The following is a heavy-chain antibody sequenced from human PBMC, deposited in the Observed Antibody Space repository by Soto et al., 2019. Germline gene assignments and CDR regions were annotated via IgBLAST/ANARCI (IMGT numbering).Heavy chain of an antibody. CDR1: GYKFSNST. CDR2: ITASAGTT. Sequence: EVQLLESGGGLTRPGGPLSLSCTAFGYKFSNSTMSGVRQVPGEGLEWVSTITASAGTTYSADSVKGRFDISRDTSNNTLYLQMNILRPEDTAIYFCAKFRSPIIAPPFDYWGQGSLVTVSS. CDR3: AKFRSPIIAPPFDY. J-gene: IGHJ4*02. V-gene: IGHV3-23*01. D-gene: IGHD6-13*01.